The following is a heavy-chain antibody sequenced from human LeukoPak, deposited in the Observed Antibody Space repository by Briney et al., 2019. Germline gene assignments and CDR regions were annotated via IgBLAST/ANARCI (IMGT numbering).Heavy chain of an antibody. J-gene: IGHJ4*02. V-gene: IGHV1-69*13. CDR2: IIPIFGTA. Sequence: ASVKVPCXASGGTFSSYAISWVRQAPGQGLEWMGGIIPIFGTANYAQKFQGRVTITADESTSTAYMELSSLRSEDTAVYYCARDVGYCSSTSCYGYSNFPFDYWGQGTLVTVSS. CDR1: GGTFSSYA. D-gene: IGHD2-2*01. CDR3: ARDVGYCSSTSCYGYSNFPFDY.